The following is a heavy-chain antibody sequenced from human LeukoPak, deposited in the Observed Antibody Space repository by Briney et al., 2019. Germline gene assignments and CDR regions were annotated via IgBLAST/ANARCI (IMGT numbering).Heavy chain of an antibody. D-gene: IGHD3-10*01. V-gene: IGHV4-61*02. CDR1: GGSISSGSYY. CDR2: IYTSGST. Sequence: PSETLSLTCTVSGGSISSGSYYCSWIRQPAGKGLEWIGRIYTSGSTNYNPSLKSRVTISVDTSKNQFSLKLSSVTAADTAVYYCASTMVRGANSVPFDYWGQGTLVTVSS. CDR3: ASTMVRGANSVPFDY. J-gene: IGHJ4*02.